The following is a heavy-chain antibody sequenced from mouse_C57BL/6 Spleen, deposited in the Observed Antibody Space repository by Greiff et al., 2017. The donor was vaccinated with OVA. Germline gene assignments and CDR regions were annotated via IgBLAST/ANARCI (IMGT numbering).Heavy chain of an antibody. V-gene: IGHV1-15*01. CDR2: IDPETGGT. CDR3: TRSEYSKPCFDY. CDR1: GYTFTDYE. Sequence: QVQLQQSGAELVRPGASVTLSCKASGYTFTDYEMHWVKQTPVHGLEWIGAIDPETGGTAYNQKFKGKAILTADKSSSTAYMALRSLTSGDSAVDYCTRSEYSKPCFDYWGQGTTLTVSS. J-gene: IGHJ2*01. D-gene: IGHD2-5*01.